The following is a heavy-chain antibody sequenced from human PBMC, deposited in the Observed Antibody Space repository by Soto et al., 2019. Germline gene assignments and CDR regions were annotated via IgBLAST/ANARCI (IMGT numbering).Heavy chain of an antibody. J-gene: IGHJ5*02. CDR2: IYYSGSS. V-gene: IGHV4-31*02. Sequence: PSETLSLTXTVSGGSIRSGGYYWSWIRQRPGKGLEWIAYIYYSGSSYYNPSLRSRVTISVDTSKNQFSLKVDSVTAADTAVYYCPRSVYHDFWSGNNWFDPWGQGTLVTVSS. CDR3: PRSVYHDFWSGNNWFDP. CDR1: GGSIRSGGYY. D-gene: IGHD3-3*01.